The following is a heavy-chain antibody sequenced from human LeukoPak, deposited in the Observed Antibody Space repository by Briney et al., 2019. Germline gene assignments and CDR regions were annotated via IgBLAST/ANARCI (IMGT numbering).Heavy chain of an antibody. CDR3: ARDKSSSGYYRIGYFQH. D-gene: IGHD3-22*01. V-gene: IGHV3-33*01. Sequence: PGGSLRLSCAASGFTFSSYGMHWVRQAPGKGLEGVAVIWYDGSNKYYADSVKGRFTISRDNSKNTLYLQMNSLRAEDTAVYYCARDKSSSGYYRIGYFQHWGQGTLVTVSS. J-gene: IGHJ1*01. CDR2: IWYDGSNK. CDR1: GFTFSSYG.